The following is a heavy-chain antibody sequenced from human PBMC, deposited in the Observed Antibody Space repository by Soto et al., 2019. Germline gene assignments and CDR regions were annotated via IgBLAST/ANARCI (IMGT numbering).Heavy chain of an antibody. Sequence: SETLSLTCTVSGGSIRSPGYYWGWIRQPPGKGTEWIGSIYFSGNTYYNPSLKSRVTISVDTSKSQFSLKLSSVTAADTALYYCARHXGSKTILLKTHINWFDPWGHGTLVTVSS. CDR3: ARHXGSKTILLKTHINWFDP. CDR1: GGSIRSPGYY. D-gene: IGHD2-15*01. V-gene: IGHV4-39*01. J-gene: IGHJ5*02. CDR2: IYFSGNT.